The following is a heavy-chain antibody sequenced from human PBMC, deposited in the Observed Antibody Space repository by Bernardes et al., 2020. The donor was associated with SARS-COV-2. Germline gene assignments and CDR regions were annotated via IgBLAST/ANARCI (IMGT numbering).Heavy chain of an antibody. CDR3: AKAPRVGTVKEVIGPRYFEY. V-gene: IGHV3-30*04. CDR1: GFMMRFYA. Sequence: GGSLRLSCVASGFMMRFYAIHWVRQTPGKGLEWVALISYDGNNQYYADSVKGRFTISKDKFGNTVFLQMNRLKTEDTAIYYCAKAPRVGTVKEVIGPRYFEYWGQGTLVTVSS. CDR2: ISYDGNNQ. D-gene: IGHD1-7*01. J-gene: IGHJ4*02.